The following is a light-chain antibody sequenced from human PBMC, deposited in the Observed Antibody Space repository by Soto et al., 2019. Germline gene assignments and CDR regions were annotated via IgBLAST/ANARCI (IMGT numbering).Light chain of an antibody. CDR1: QTISSW. Sequence: DIQMTQSPSTLSGSVGDRVTITCRASQTISSWLAWYQQKPGKAPKLLIYKASTLKSGVPSRFSGSGSGTEFTLTISSLQPDDFATYYCQNHGGMWELGQGTKVDSK. CDR3: QNHGGMWE. V-gene: IGKV1-5*03. CDR2: KAS. J-gene: IGKJ1*01.